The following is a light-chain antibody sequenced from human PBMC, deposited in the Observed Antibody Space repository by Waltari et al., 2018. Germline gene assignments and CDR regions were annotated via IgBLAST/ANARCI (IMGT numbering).Light chain of an antibody. Sequence: EIVLTQSPGPLSLSPEERATPSRRASQSVSSKYLAWYQQKPGQAPRLLIYSTSSRATGIPDRFSGSGSVTDFTLTISRLAPEDFAVYYCQQYGSSWYSFGQGTKLEIK. V-gene: IGKV3-20*01. CDR2: STS. CDR3: QQYGSSWYS. J-gene: IGKJ2*03. CDR1: QSVSSKY.